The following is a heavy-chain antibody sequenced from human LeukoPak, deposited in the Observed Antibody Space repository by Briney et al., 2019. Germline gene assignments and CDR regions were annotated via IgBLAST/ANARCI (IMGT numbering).Heavy chain of an antibody. CDR2: INSNSDSK. D-gene: IGHD2-2*01. CDR3: ARVGGYCSSTSCPNWFDP. V-gene: IGHV1-2*02. J-gene: IGHJ5*02. CDR1: VYTFTVYY. Sequence: GASVTVSYMSSVYTFTVYYIHGVRQARGQGGEGVGWINSNSDSKNYQQKFQGRATMSRDTSISTAYMELSRLRSDDTGVYYCARVGGYCSSTSCPNWFDPWGQGTLVTVSS.